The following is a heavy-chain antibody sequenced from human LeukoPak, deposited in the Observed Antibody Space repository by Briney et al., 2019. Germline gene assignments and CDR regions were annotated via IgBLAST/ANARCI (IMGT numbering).Heavy chain of an antibody. CDR1: GGSISSGGYS. CDR2: IYHSGST. D-gene: IGHD1-7*01. J-gene: IGHJ3*02. V-gene: IGHV4-30-2*01. CDR3: ARDRITGTTVGAFDI. Sequence: SQTLSLTCAVSGGSISSGGYSWSWIRQPPGRGLEWIVYIYHSGSTYYNPSLKSRVTISVDRSKNQFSLKLSSVTAADTAVYYCARDRITGTTVGAFDIWGQGTMVTVSS.